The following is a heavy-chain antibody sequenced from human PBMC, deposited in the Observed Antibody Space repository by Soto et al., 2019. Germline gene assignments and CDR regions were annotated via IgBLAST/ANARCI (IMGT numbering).Heavy chain of an antibody. CDR2: IWNDGSNK. J-gene: IGHJ4*02. V-gene: IGHV3-33*01. CDR3: ATAVGPFDY. Sequence: QVQLVESGGGVVQPGRSLRLSCAASGFIFSTYGMHWVRQAPGKGLEWVAVIWNDGSNKYYADSVKGRFTISRDNSKNTLYLQMNSLRAEDTAVYYCATAVGPFDYWGQGTLLTVSS. D-gene: IGHD1-26*01. CDR1: GFIFSTYG.